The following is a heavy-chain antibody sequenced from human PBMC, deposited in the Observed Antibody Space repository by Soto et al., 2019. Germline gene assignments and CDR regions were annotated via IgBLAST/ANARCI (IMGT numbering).Heavy chain of an antibody. J-gene: IGHJ4*02. D-gene: IGHD3-10*01. V-gene: IGHV2-5*01. Sequence: QITLKESGPTLAKPTQTLTLTCTFSGFSLTTSGVGVCWIRQPPGKALEWLAVTYWNDNEHYNPSLNNRFISNKDTSKNQVDLIMTNVDPMDTATYYCAHRLGGYFYFWGQGTLLTVSP. CDR2: TYWNDNE. CDR1: GFSLTTSGVG. CDR3: AHRLGGYFYF.